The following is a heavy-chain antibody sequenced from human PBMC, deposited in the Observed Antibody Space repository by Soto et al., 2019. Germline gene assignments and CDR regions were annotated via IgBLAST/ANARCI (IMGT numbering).Heavy chain of an antibody. CDR2: ISEDGSNK. CDR1: GFTFSSYG. V-gene: IGHV3-30*03. D-gene: IGHD6-6*01. Sequence: QVQLVESGGGVVQPRRSLRLSCAASGFTFSSYGMHWVRQAPGKGLQWVAVISEDGSNKYYADSVKGRFTVSRDNSKNTLYLQMNSLRAEDTGVYYCVAMSAPDYWGQGTLVTVSS. J-gene: IGHJ4*02. CDR3: VAMSAPDY.